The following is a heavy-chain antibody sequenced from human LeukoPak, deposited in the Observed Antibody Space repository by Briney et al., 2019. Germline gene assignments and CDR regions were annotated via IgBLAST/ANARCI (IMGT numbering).Heavy chain of an antibody. V-gene: IGHV3-23*01. CDR2: ISGRGDTT. Sequence: GGSLRLSCAASGFTFSNYAMNWVRQAPGKGLEWVSGISGRGDTTYYADSVKGRFTISRDNSKNTVHLQMNSLRAEDTAVFYCAKDERFGPYYESSGYGAFDIWGQGTMVTVSS. CDR1: GFTFSNYA. CDR3: AKDERFGPYYESSGYGAFDI. J-gene: IGHJ3*02. D-gene: IGHD3-22*01.